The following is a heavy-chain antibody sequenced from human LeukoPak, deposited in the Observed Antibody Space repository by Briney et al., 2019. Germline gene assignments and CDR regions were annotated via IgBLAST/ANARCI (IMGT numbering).Heavy chain of an antibody. CDR1: GFTFSSYG. CDR3: ARGGCSSTSCFFDY. D-gene: IGHD2-2*01. Sequence: GGSLRLSCAASGFTFSSYGMHWVRQAPGKGLEWVAVISYDGSNKYYADSVKGRFTISRDNSKNTLYLQMNSPRAEDTAVYYCARGGCSSTSCFFDYWGQGTLVTVSS. J-gene: IGHJ4*02. V-gene: IGHV3-30*19. CDR2: ISYDGSNK.